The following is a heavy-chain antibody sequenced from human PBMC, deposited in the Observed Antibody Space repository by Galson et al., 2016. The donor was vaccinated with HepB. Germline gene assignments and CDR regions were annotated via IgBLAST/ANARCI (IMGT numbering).Heavy chain of an antibody. D-gene: IGHD3-16*01. CDR3: RRAPQIPVDYDHGLDV. CDR2: IGTAGDT. Sequence: SCAASGFTFSNYDFHWVRQRPQKGPEWVSGIGTAGDTYYSGSVKGRFTVSRDNAKNSFHLDMNILIPGDPAVYYCRRAPQIPVDYDHGLDVWGQGTTVTVSS. J-gene: IGHJ6*02. V-gene: IGHV3-13*04. CDR1: GFTFSNYD.